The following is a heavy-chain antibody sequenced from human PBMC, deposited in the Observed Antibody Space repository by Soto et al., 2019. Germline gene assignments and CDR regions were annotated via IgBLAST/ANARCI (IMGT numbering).Heavy chain of an antibody. CDR3: ARVGRSSPMIVVPINYYYGMDV. CDR2: IYYSGST. J-gene: IGHJ6*02. CDR1: GGSISSYY. V-gene: IGHV4-59*01. Sequence: SETLSLTCPVSGGSISSYYWSWIRQPPGKGLEWIGYIYYSGSTNYNPSLKSRVTISVDTSKNQFSLKLSSVTAADTAVYYCARVGRSSPMIVVPINYYYGMDVWGQGTTVTVSS. D-gene: IGHD3-22*01.